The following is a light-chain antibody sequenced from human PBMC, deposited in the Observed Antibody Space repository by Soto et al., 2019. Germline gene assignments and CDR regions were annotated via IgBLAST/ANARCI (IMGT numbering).Light chain of an antibody. Sequence: EIVLTQSPGTLSLSPGERATLSCRASQSVSGTYLAWCQQKPGQAPRLLIYGASGRATGIHDWLSGSGSGTEFTLTVSRLEPEDFAVDYCQQYGSSRQLTFGGGTKVELK. CDR3: QQYGSSRQLT. V-gene: IGKV3-20*01. CDR1: QSVSGTY. CDR2: GAS. J-gene: IGKJ4*01.